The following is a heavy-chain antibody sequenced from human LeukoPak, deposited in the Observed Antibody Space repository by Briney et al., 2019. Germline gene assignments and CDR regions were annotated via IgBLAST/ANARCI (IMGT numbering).Heavy chain of an antibody. V-gene: IGHV4-59*01. D-gene: IGHD3-3*01. CDR1: GGSISSYY. CDR2: IYYSGST. J-gene: IGHJ4*02. Sequence: SETLSLTCTVSGGSISSYYWSWIWQPPGKGLEWIGYIYYSGSTNYNPSLKSRVTISVDTSKNQFSLKLSSVTAADTAVYYCARTYYDFWSGYPTGRFDYWGQGTLVTVSS. CDR3: ARTYYDFWSGYPTGRFDY.